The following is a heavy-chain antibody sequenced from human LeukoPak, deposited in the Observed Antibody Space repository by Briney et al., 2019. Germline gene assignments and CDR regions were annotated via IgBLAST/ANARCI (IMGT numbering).Heavy chain of an antibody. CDR1: GGSISSYY. CDR2: IYYSGST. D-gene: IGHD3-16*02. Sequence: SETLSLTCTVSGGSISSYYWSWIRQPPGKGLEGIGHIYYSGSTYYNPSLKSRVTISVHTSKNQFSLKLSSVTAADTAVYYCTRLYDYVWGSYRNNNFDYWGQGTLVTVSS. J-gene: IGHJ4*02. V-gene: IGHV4-59*08. CDR3: TRLYDYVWGSYRNNNFDY.